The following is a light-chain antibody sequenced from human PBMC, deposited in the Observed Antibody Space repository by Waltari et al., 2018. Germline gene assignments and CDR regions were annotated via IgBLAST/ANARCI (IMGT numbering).Light chain of an antibody. CDR2: AAS. CDR3: QQYNNWPLT. J-gene: IGKJ1*01. CDR1: QSVSSD. Sequence: EMVMTQSPATLSVSPGERATLSCRASQSVSSDLAWYQQKSGQAPTLLIYAASNRATGIPARFNGGGSGTEFTLTISSLQSGDSAVYYCQQYNNWPLTFGQGTKVEIK. V-gene: IGKV3-15*01.